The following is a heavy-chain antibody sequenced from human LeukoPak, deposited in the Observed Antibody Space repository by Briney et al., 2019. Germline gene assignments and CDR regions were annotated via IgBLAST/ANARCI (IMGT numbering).Heavy chain of an antibody. D-gene: IGHD3-22*01. V-gene: IGHV1-18*01. CDR1: GYTFTSYG. CDR2: ISTYNGNT. CDR3: ARVIVESEYYYDSSGYRANWFDP. Sequence: ASVKVSCKASGYTFTSYGISWVRQAPGQGLAWMGWISTYNGNTNYAQKLQGRVTMTTDTSTSTAYMELRSLRSDDTAVYYCARVIVESEYYYDSSGYRANWFDPWGQGTLVTVSS. J-gene: IGHJ5*02.